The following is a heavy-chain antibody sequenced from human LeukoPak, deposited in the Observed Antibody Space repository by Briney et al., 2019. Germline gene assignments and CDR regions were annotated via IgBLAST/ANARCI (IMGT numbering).Heavy chain of an antibody. CDR2: IYCSGST. Sequence: SETLSLTCTVSGGSISSYYWSWIRQPPGKGLEWIGYIYCSGSTNYNPSLKSRVTISVDTSKNQFSLKLSSVTAADTAVYYCARVGSSSWYSLDYWGQGTLVTVSS. CDR3: ARVGSSSWYSLDY. J-gene: IGHJ4*02. V-gene: IGHV4-59*01. CDR1: GGSISSYY. D-gene: IGHD6-13*01.